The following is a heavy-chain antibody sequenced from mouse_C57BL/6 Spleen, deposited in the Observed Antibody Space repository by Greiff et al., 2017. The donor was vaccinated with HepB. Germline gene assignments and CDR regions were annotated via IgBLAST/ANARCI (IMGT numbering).Heavy chain of an antibody. J-gene: IGHJ4*01. CDR3: GRDYGSSDYAMDY. CDR1: GYTFTDHI. Sequence: QVQLKQSGAELASPGASVTLSCKASGYTFTDHIMNWVKKRPGQGLEWIGRIYPVSGETNYNQKFMGKATFSVDRSSSTVYMVLNSLTSEDPAVYYCGRDYGSSDYAMDYWGQGTSVTVSS. V-gene: IGHV1-11*01. CDR2: IYPVSGET. D-gene: IGHD1-1*01.